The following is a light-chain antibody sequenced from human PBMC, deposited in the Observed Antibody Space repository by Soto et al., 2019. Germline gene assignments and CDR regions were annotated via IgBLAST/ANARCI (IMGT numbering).Light chain of an antibody. V-gene: IGLV2-23*02. CDR2: EVT. J-gene: IGLJ3*02. CDR3: CSYAGSATWV. CDR1: NSDVGNYSL. Sequence: QSALTQPASVSGSPGQSITISCTGTNSDVGNYSLVSWYQQHPGKAPKLMMYEVTKRPSGVSNRFSGSKSGNTASLTISGLQAEDEADYYCCSYAGSATWVFGGGTKLTVL.